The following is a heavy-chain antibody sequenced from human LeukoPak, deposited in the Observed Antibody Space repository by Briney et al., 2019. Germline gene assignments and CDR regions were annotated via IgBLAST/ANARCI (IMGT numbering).Heavy chain of an antibody. J-gene: IGHJ4*02. D-gene: IGHD3-22*01. Sequence: GGSLRLSCAASGFTFSDYYMSWIRQAPGKGLEWVSYISSSGSTIYYADSVKGRFTISRDNAKNSLYLQMNSLRAEDTAVYYCARERILYYYDSSGYSTRRPYHFDYWGQGTLVTVSS. V-gene: IGHV3-11*01. CDR3: ARERILYYYDSSGYSTRRPYHFDY. CDR1: GFTFSDYY. CDR2: ISSSGSTI.